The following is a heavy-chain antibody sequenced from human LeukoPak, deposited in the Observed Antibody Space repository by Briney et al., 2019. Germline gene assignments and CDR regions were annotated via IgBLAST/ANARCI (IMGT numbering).Heavy chain of an antibody. CDR3: AREEGRLRLTVTTGRGV. CDR1: GFTFSSYS. V-gene: IGHV3-21*01. Sequence: GGSLRLSCAASGFTFSSYSMNWVRQAPGKGLEWVSSISSSSSYIYYADSVKGRFTISRDNAKNSLYLQMNSLRAKDTAVYYCAREEGRLRLTVTTGRGVWGQGTTVTVSS. CDR2: ISSSSSYI. D-gene: IGHD4-4*01. J-gene: IGHJ6*02.